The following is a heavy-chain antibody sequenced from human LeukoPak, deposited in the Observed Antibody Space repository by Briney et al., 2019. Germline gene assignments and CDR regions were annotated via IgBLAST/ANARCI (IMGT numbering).Heavy chain of an antibody. V-gene: IGHV3-21*04. CDR1: GFTFSSYS. D-gene: IGHD4/OR15-4a*01. CDR2: ISSSSSYI. Sequence: GGSLRLSCAASGFTFSSYSMNWVRQAPGKGLEWVSSISSSSSYIYYADSVKGRFTISRDTSKNTLYLQMNSLRAEDTALYFCAKKAQYDGHYPLDYWGQGTLVTVSA. CDR3: AKKAQYDGHYPLDY. J-gene: IGHJ4*02.